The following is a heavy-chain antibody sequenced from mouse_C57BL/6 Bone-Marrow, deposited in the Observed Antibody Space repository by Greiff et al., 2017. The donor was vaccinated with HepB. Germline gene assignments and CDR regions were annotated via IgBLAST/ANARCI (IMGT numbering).Heavy chain of an antibody. J-gene: IGHJ1*03. CDR1: GFTFSSYA. D-gene: IGHD2-2*01. Sequence: EVKLVESGEGLVKPGGSLKLSCAASGFTFSSYAMSWVRQTPEKRLEWVAYISSGGDYIYYADTVKGRFTISSDNARNTLYLQMSSLKSEDTAMYYCTREEKLLWLRRHWYFDVWGTGTTVTVSS. V-gene: IGHV5-9-1*02. CDR3: TREEKLLWLRRHWYFDV. CDR2: ISSGGDYI.